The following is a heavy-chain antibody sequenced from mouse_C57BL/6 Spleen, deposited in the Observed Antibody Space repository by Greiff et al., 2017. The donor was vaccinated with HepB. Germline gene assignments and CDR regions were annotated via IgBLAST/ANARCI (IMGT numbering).Heavy chain of an antibody. CDR1: GYAFSSYW. Sequence: VQLQQSGAELVKPGASVKISCKASGYAFSSYWMNWVKQRPGKGLEWIGQIYPGDGDTNYNGKFKGKATLTADKSSSTAYMQLSSLTSEDSAVYFCARDSSGYGYYFDYWGQGTTLTVSS. D-gene: IGHD3-2*02. V-gene: IGHV1-80*01. CDR3: ARDSSGYGYYFDY. J-gene: IGHJ2*01. CDR2: IYPGDGDT.